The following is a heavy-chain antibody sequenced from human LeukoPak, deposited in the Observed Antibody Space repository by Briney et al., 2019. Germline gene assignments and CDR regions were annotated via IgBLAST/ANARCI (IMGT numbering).Heavy chain of an antibody. Sequence: GGSLRLSCAASGFTFSSYAMSWVRQAPGKGLEWVSAISGSGGSTYYADSVKGRFTISRDNSKNTLYLQMNSLRAEDTAVYYCAKLPVGLLLIGIDYWGQGTLVTVSS. CDR1: GFTFSSYA. J-gene: IGHJ4*02. V-gene: IGHV3-23*01. CDR2: ISGSGGST. CDR3: AKLPVGLLLIGIDY. D-gene: IGHD3-22*01.